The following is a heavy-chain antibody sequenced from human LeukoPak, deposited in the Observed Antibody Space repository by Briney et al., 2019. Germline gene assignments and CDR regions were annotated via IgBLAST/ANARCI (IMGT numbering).Heavy chain of an antibody. D-gene: IGHD6-25*01. J-gene: IGHJ3*02. CDR1: GYTFTSYG. CDR3: ARDRAAKSDAFDI. V-gene: IGHV1-69*13. CDR2: IIPIFGTA. Sequence: SVKVSCKASGYTFTSYGISWVRQAPGQGLEWMGGIIPIFGTANYAQKFQGRVTITADESTSTAYMELSSLRSEDTAVYYCARDRAAKSDAFDIWGQGTMVTVSS.